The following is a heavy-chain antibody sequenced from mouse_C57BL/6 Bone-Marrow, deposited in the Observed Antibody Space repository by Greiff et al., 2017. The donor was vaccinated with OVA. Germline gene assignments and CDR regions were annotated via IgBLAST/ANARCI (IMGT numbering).Heavy chain of an antibody. Sequence: EVQLQQSGAELVRPGASVKLSCTASGFNIKDDYMHWVKQRPEQGLEWIGWIDPENGDTEYASKFQGKATITADTSSNPAYLQLSSLTSEDTAVYYCTTRHYGSIYFDYWGQCTTLTVSS. CDR3: TTRHYGSIYFDY. J-gene: IGHJ2*01. D-gene: IGHD1-1*01. CDR2: IDPENGDT. V-gene: IGHV14-4*01. CDR1: GFNIKDDY.